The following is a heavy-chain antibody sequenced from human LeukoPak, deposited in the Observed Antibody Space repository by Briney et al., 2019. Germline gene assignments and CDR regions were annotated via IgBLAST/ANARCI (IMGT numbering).Heavy chain of an antibody. CDR1: GFTFSSYA. V-gene: IGHV3-23*01. CDR2: ISGSGGST. J-gene: IGHJ5*02. Sequence: GGSLGLSCAASGFTFSSYAMSWVRQAPGKGLEWVSAISGSGGSTYYADSVKGRFTISRDNSKDMLYLQMNSLSPEDTAVYYCAKGDDYGANTRLPKFNWFDHWGQGTLVTVSS. D-gene: IGHD4-23*01. CDR3: AKGDDYGANTRLPKFNWFDH.